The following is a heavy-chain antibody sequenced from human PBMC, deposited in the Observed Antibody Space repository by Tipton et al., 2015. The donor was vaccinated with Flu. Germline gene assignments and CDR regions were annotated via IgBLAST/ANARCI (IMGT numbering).Heavy chain of an antibody. CDR1: GDSISSGYY. CDR2: ISHSGST. V-gene: IGHV4-38-2*02. Sequence: LRLSCSVSGDSISSGYYWGWIRQPPGKGLEWIGSISHSGSTYYKPSLKSRVTISLDTFQNQFSLKLNSVTAADTAVYYCSRSTYYYGSGSSDYWGQGTLVTVSS. D-gene: IGHD3-10*01. CDR3: SRSTYYYGSGSSDY. J-gene: IGHJ4*02.